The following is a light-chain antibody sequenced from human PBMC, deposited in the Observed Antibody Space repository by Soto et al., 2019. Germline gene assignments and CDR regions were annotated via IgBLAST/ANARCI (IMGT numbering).Light chain of an antibody. CDR1: QSVSSSY. J-gene: IGKJ4*01. Sequence: EIVLTQSPGTLSLSPGERATLSCRASQSVSSSYLAWYQQKPGQAPKLLIYGASSRATGIPDRFSRSGSGTDFTLTISRLEPEDFAMYYCQQYSSLPLTFGGGTKVEIK. CDR3: QQYSSLPLT. CDR2: GAS. V-gene: IGKV3-20*01.